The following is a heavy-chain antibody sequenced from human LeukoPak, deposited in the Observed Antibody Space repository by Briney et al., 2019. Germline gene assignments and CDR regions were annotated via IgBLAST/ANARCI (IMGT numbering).Heavy chain of an antibody. V-gene: IGHV1-69*06. CDR2: IIPIFGTA. Sequence: AAVKVSCKASGGTFSSYAISWVRQAPGQGLEWMGGIIPIFGTANYAQKFQGRVTITADKSTSTAYMELSSLRSEDTAVYYCASLGWLTGYYPRSYGMDVWGKGTTVTVSS. CDR3: ASLGWLTGYYPRSYGMDV. J-gene: IGHJ6*04. D-gene: IGHD3-9*01. CDR1: GGTFSSYA.